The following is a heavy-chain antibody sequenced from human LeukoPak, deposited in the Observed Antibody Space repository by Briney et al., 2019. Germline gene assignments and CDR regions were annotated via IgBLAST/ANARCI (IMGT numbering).Heavy chain of an antibody. CDR3: AKEGAAVGQGYFQH. Sequence: PGGSLRLSCAASGFTFSSYAMSWVRQAPGKGLEWVSAISGGGGSTFYADSVKGRFTISRDNSKNTLFMQMNSLRADDTAVYYCAKEGAAVGQGYFQHWGQGTLVTVSS. CDR2: ISGGGGST. CDR1: GFTFSSYA. V-gene: IGHV3-23*01. D-gene: IGHD6-13*01. J-gene: IGHJ1*01.